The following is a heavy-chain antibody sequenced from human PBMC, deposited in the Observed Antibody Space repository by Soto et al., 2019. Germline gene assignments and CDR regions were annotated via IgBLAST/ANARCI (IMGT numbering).Heavy chain of an antibody. J-gene: IGHJ4*02. Sequence: ASVKVSCKASGYTFTSYYMHWVRQAPGQGLEWMGIINPSGGSTSYAQKFQGRVTMTRDTSTSTVYMELSSLRSEDTAVYYCARVGLGYDSSGSYGYWGQGTLVTVSS. V-gene: IGHV1-46*01. CDR1: GYTFTSYY. D-gene: IGHD3-22*01. CDR2: INPSGGST. CDR3: ARVGLGYDSSGSYGY.